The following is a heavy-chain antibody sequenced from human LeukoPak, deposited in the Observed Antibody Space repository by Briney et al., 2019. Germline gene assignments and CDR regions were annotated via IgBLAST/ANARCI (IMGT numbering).Heavy chain of an antibody. Sequence: GGSLRLSCVASGFTFSSYWMHWVRQAPGKGLAWVSRINSDGSSTNYADSVKGRFTISRDNAKNTLYLQMNSLRAEDTAVYYCARHITRAIAEDYWGQGTLVTVSS. CDR3: ARHITRAIAEDY. D-gene: IGHD1-20*01. CDR1: GFTFSSYW. CDR2: INSDGSST. V-gene: IGHV3-74*01. J-gene: IGHJ4*02.